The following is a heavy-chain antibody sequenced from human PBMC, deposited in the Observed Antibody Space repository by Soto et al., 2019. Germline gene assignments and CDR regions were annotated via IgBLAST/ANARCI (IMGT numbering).Heavy chain of an antibody. V-gene: IGHV1-2*02. Sequence: HVQLVQSGADVKTPGDSVRVSCKASGYTFTGYYVHWVREAPGQGLEWMGWINPETGGTSYAQKFQGRVTLSRDTSINTAYLELSRLRFDAAAVYFCARESSQVISDGMAFWGARTTDSVSS. J-gene: IGHJ6*04. CDR1: GYTFTGYY. CDR3: ARESSQVISDGMAF. D-gene: IGHD2-21*01. CDR2: INPETGGT.